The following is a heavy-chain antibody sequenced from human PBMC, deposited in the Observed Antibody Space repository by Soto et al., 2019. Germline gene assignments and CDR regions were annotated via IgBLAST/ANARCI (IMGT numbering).Heavy chain of an antibody. D-gene: IGHD2-15*01. J-gene: IGHJ3*02. Sequence: QVQLQESGPRLMKTSETLAITCSVSGVSICSHCWSWIRQAPGKGPELVGYIYHTVNTNYNPALKSRVTISIHTSENLLSLQLSSVTTADTAVYYCARLQYTVVTALDIRGQGTMVTVSS. V-gene: IGHV4-59*11. CDR1: GVSICSHC. CDR3: ARLQYTVVTALDI. CDR2: IYHTVNT.